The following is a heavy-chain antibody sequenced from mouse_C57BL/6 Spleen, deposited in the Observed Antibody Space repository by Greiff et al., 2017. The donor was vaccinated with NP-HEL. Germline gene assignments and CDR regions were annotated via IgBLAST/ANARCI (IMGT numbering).Heavy chain of an antibody. CDR1: GYAFSSSW. D-gene: IGHD1-1*01. V-gene: IGHV1-82*01. Sequence: QVQLKESGPELVKPGASVKISCKASGYAFSSSWMNWVKQRPGKGLERIGRIYPGDGDTNYNGKFKGKATLTADKSSSTAYMQLSSLTSEDSAVYFCARGDYYGSSPGFAYWGQGTLVTVSA. CDR3: ARGDYYGSSPGFAY. J-gene: IGHJ3*01. CDR2: IYPGDGDT.